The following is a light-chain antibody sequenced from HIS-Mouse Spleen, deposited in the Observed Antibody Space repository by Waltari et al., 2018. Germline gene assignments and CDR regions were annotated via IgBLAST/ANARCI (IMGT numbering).Light chain of an antibody. V-gene: IGLV3-19*01. CDR2: GKT. J-gene: IGLJ2*01. Sequence: SSELTQDPAVSVALGQTVRITCQGDSLRSYYASWYQQKPGQAPVLVIYGKTNRPSGIPDRFSGSSSGNTASLTITGAQAEDEADDYCNSRDSSGNHVVFGGGTKLTVL. CDR3: NSRDSSGNHVV. CDR1: SLRSYY.